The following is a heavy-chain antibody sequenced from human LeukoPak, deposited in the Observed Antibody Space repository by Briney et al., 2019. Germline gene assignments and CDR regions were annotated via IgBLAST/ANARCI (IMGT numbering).Heavy chain of an antibody. CDR3: ARHERDILSGPYYFDY. Sequence: SETLSLTCTVSGGSISSYYWSWIRQPPGKGLEWIGYIYYSGSTNYNPSLKSRVTISVDTSKNQFSLKLSSVTAADTAVYYCARHERDILSGPYYFDYWGQGTLVTVSS. CDR1: GGSISSYY. D-gene: IGHD3-9*01. V-gene: IGHV4-59*08. J-gene: IGHJ4*02. CDR2: IYYSGST.